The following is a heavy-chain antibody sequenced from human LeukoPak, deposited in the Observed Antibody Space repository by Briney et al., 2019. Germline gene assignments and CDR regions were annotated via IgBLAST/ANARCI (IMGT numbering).Heavy chain of an antibody. V-gene: IGHV3-48*01. CDR2: ISSSSSTM. CDR3: AKDGGGIAVAGRFDY. D-gene: IGHD6-19*01. J-gene: IGHJ4*02. CDR1: GFTFSSYW. Sequence: GGSLRLSCAASGFTFSSYWMNWVRQAPGKGLEWVSYISSSSSTMYYADSVKGRFTISRDNSENTLYLQMNSLRADDTAVYYCAKDGGGIAVAGRFDYWGQGTLVTVSS.